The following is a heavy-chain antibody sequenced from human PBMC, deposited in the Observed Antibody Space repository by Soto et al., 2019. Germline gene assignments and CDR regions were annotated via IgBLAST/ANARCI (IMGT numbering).Heavy chain of an antibody. D-gene: IGHD3-22*01. J-gene: IGHJ4*01. CDR1: GFTFSNAW. CDR3: TTDSYSTIIIVRFDY. V-gene: IGHV3-15*07. CDR2: IKSKTDGGTT. Sequence: PGGSLRLSCAASGFTFSNAWINWVRQAPGKGLEWVGRIKSKTDGGTTDYAEPVKGRFAISRDDSNNMVYLQMNSLKNEDKADYYCTTDSYSTIIIVRFDYWGHGTLVTVPS.